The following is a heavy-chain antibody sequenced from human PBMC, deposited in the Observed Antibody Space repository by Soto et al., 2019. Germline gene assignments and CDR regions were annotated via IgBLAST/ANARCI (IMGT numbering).Heavy chain of an antibody. J-gene: IGHJ4*02. V-gene: IGHV1-18*01. CDR2: ISANSGNT. CDR1: GYTFSSSG. CDR3: ARWGSSCDY. D-gene: IGHD6-13*01. Sequence: QLQLVQSGAEVKEPGASVKVSCKASGYTFSSSGFTWVRQAPGQGLEWMGWISANSGNTNYAQKLQGRVTMTTDTSTSTAYMELRSLRSDDTAVYYCARWGSSCDYWGQGTLVTVSS.